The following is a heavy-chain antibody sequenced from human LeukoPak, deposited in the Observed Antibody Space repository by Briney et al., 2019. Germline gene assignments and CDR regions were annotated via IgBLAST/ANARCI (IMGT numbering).Heavy chain of an antibody. CDR2: ISGSGGST. V-gene: IGHV3-23*01. J-gene: IGHJ4*02. CDR3: AKPAYCTGGSCYSIGYFDY. Sequence: GGSLRLSCAASGFTFSSYAMSWVSQAPGKGLEWVSGISGSGGSTYYADSVKGRFTISRDNSKNTLYLQMNSLRAEDTAVYYCAKPAYCTGGSCYSIGYFDYWGQGTLVTVSS. CDR1: GFTFSSYA. D-gene: IGHD2-15*01.